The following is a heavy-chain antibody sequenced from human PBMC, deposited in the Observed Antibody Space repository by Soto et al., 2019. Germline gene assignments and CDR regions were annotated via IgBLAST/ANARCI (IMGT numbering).Heavy chain of an antibody. V-gene: IGHV3-23*01. CDR3: AKDRQWLVRGVGNFDY. CDR1: GFTFSSYA. J-gene: IGHJ4*02. D-gene: IGHD6-19*01. Sequence: GGSLRLSCAASGFTFSSYAMSWVRQAPGKGLEWVSAISGSGGSTYYADSVKGRFTISRDNSKNTLYLQMNSLRAEDTAVYYCAKDRQWLVRGVGNFDYWGQGTLVTVSS. CDR2: ISGSGGST.